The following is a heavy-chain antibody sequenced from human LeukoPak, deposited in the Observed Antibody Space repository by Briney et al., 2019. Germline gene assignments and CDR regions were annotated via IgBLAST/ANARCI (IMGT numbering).Heavy chain of an antibody. Sequence: GGSLRLSCVASGFAFSGYGFHWVRQAPGKGLEWVAVIWYDGSKKYYADSVKGRFTVSRDNSKSTLYLQMSSLRVEDSAVYYCARDVGSVASALDSWGLGTLVTVSS. CDR1: GFAFSGYG. V-gene: IGHV3-33*01. J-gene: IGHJ4*02. CDR3: ARDVGSVASALDS. D-gene: IGHD6-13*01. CDR2: IWYDGSKK.